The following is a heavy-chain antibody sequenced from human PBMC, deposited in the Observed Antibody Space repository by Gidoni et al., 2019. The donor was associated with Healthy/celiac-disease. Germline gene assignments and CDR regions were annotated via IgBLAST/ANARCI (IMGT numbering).Heavy chain of an antibody. CDR1: GGSFSGYY. V-gene: IGHV4-34*01. CDR2: INHSGST. J-gene: IGHJ6*03. CDR3: ARGPTWLLYYYMDV. D-gene: IGHD5-12*01. Sequence: QVQLQQWGAGLLKPSETLSLTCAVYGGSFSGYYWSWIRQPPGKGLEWIGEINHSGSTNYNPSLKSRVTISVDTSKNQFSLKLSSVTAADTAVYYCARGPTWLLYYYMDVWGKGTTVTVSS.